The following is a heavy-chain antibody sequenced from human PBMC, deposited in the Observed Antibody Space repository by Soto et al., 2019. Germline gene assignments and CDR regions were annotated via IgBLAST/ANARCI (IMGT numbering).Heavy chain of an antibody. V-gene: IGHV5-51*01. Sequence: GESLKISCKGSGYTFTSYWIGWVRQMPGEGLEWLGVIYPGDSDTRYSPSFQGQVTISADKSINTAYLQWGSLKASDSAIYYCARDPSGALPGFDYWGQGTLVTVSS. J-gene: IGHJ4*02. D-gene: IGHD3-3*01. CDR3: ARDPSGALPGFDY. CDR1: GYTFTSYW. CDR2: IYPGDSDT.